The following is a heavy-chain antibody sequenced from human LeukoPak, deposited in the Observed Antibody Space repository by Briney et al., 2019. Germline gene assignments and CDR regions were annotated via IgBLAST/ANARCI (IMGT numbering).Heavy chain of an antibody. V-gene: IGHV3-23*01. D-gene: IGHD6-6*01. CDR2: ISNNAITT. CDR3: ARGKGRTAARQMDV. CDR1: GFSFNSYA. Sequence: GGSLRLSCAASGFSFNSYAMTWVRQAPGKELEWVSAISNNAITTYYADSVKGRFTISRDNSKNTVYLQMNSLRAQDTATYYCARGKGRTAARQMDVWGKGTTVTVSS. J-gene: IGHJ6*04.